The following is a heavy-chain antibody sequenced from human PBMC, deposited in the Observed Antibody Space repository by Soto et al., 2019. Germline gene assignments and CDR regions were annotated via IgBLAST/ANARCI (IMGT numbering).Heavy chain of an antibody. D-gene: IGHD6-19*01. V-gene: IGHV4-31*03. J-gene: IGHJ3*02. Sequence: PSETLSLTCTVSGGSISSGGYYWSWIRKHPGKGLEWSGYIYYSGSTYYNPSLKSRVTISVDTSKNQFSLKLSSVTAADPAVYYCAIGEVAGTEAFDIWGQGTMVTVSS. CDR1: GGSISSGGYY. CDR2: IYYSGST. CDR3: AIGEVAGTEAFDI.